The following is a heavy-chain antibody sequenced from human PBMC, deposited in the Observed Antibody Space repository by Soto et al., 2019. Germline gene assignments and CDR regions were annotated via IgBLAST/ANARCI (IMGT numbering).Heavy chain of an antibody. CDR1: GFTFNTNA. CDR2: ISGVNTGT. J-gene: IGHJ4*02. CDR3: AKRDVEFGVIDY. V-gene: IGHV3-23*01. Sequence: EVQLLESGGGLVQPGESLRLSCVASGFTFNTNAMGWVRQAPGKGLEWVSIISGVNTGTYYADSVKGRFTISRDNSKNTLYLQMSSLRAEDTAVYYCAKRDVEFGVIDYWGQGTLVTVS. D-gene: IGHD3-3*01.